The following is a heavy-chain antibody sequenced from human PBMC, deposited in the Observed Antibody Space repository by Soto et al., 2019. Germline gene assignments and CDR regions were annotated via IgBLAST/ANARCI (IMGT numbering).Heavy chain of an antibody. Sequence: PSETLSLTCTVSGGSISSYYWSWIRQPPGKGLEWIGYIYYSGSTNYNPSLKSRVTISVDTSKNQFSLKLSSVTAADTAVYYCARVEPNSSSGPFDPWGQGTLVTVSS. V-gene: IGHV4-59*01. D-gene: IGHD6-6*01. J-gene: IGHJ5*02. CDR2: IYYSGST. CDR3: ARVEPNSSSGPFDP. CDR1: GGSISSYY.